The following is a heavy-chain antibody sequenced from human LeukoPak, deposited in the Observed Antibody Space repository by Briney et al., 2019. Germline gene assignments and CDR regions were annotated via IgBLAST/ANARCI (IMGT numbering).Heavy chain of an antibody. CDR3: ASFSLGGD. V-gene: IGHV3-74*01. CDR2: INSDGSST. J-gene: IGHJ4*02. D-gene: IGHD2-21*01. CDR1: GFTLSSYW. Sequence: PGGSLRLSCAASGFTLSSYWMHWVRQAPGKGLVWVSRINSDGSSTRYADSVKGRFTISRDNAKNTLSLQMDSLRADDTAVYYCASFSLGGDWGQGTLVTVSS.